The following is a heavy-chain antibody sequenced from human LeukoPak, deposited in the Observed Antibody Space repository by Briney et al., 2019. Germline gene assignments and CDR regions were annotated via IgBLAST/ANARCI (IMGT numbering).Heavy chain of an antibody. CDR3: ASTYGSGSYLHS. V-gene: IGHV3-9*01. Sequence: GGSLRLSCAASGFDFYNYLMHWVRQAPGKGPEWVSEISWNGDTIGYADSVKGRFIISRDNARKSLYLQMNNLRPEGAALYYCASTYGSGSYLHSWGQGTLVTVSS. D-gene: IGHD3-10*01. CDR2: ISWNGDTI. CDR1: GFDFYNYL. J-gene: IGHJ5*02.